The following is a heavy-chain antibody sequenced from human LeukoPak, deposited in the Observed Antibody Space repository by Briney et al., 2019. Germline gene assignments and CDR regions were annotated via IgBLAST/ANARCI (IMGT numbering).Heavy chain of an antibody. CDR2: ISGSGGST. CDR1: GFPFGDYA. V-gene: IGHV3-23*01. J-gene: IGHJ4*02. Sequence: GRSLRLSCTASGFPFGDYAMSWVRQAPGKGLEWVSAISGSGGSTYYADSVKGRFTISRDNSKNTLYLQMNSLRAEDTAVYYCTKGTIWLPFDYWGQGTLVTVSS. CDR3: TKGTIWLPFDY. D-gene: IGHD5-18*01.